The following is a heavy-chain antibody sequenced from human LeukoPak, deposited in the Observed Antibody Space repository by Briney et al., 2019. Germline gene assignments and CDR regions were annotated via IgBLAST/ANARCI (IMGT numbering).Heavy chain of an antibody. CDR2: INHSGST. V-gene: IGHV4-34*01. D-gene: IGHD3-10*01. CDR1: GGSFSGYY. J-gene: IGHJ4*02. Sequence: PSETLSLTCAVYGGSFSGYYWSWIRQPPGKGLEWIGEINHSGSTNYNPSLKSRVTISVDTSKNQFSLKLSSVTAADTAVYYCARAPRGWGQGTLVTVSP. CDR3: ARAPRG.